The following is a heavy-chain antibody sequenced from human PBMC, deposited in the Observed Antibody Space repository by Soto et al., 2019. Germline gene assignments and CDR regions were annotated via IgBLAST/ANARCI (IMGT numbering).Heavy chain of an antibody. CDR3: AKRPLSIITFDY. CDR2: IRAGCGST. D-gene: IGHD3-22*01. Sequence: GGSLRLSCAASGFTFSSYAMSWVRQAPGKGLEWVSTIRAGCGSTDYGDSVKGRFTVSRDNSKNMLYMQMNSLRAEDTAVYYCAKRPLSIITFDYWGLGTLVTVSS. CDR1: GFTFSSYA. V-gene: IGHV3-23*01. J-gene: IGHJ4*02.